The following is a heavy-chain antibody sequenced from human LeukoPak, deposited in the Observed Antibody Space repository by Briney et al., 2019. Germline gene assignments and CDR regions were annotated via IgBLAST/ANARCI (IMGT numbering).Heavy chain of an antibody. Sequence: SETLSLTCTVSGGSISSYYWSWIRQPPGKGLEWIGYIYYSGSTNYNPSLKSRVTISVDTSKNQFSLKVSSVTAADTAVYYCARVQRLWLDYWGQGTLVTVSS. CDR2: IYYSGST. CDR1: GGSISSYY. D-gene: IGHD1-1*01. J-gene: IGHJ4*02. CDR3: ARVQRLWLDY. V-gene: IGHV4-59*01.